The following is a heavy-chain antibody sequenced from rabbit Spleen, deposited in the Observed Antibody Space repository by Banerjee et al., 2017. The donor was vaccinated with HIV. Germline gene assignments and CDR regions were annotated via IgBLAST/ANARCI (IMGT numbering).Heavy chain of an antibody. Sequence: QSLEESGGGLVKPEGSLKLSCTASGFSFSNKAVMCWVRQAPGKGLEWIACINAVTGKAVYASWAKGRFTFSKTSSTTVTLQMTSLTAADTATYFCARDTGSSFSSYGMDLWAQAPSSPS. V-gene: IGHV1S40*01. CDR2: INAVTGKA. CDR3: ARDTGSSFSSYGMDL. D-gene: IGHD8-1*01. CDR1: GFSFSNKAV. J-gene: IGHJ6*01.